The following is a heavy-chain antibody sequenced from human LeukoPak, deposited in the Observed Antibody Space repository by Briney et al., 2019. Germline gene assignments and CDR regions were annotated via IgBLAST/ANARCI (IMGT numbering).Heavy chain of an antibody. V-gene: IGHV3-23*01. J-gene: IGHJ4*02. D-gene: IGHD1-1*01. CDR3: ATRDNKHLHYFDH. CDR2: ISDSGGST. Sequence: GGSLRLSCAASGFAFNTYAMSWVRQAPGKGLEWVSVISDSGGSTNYADSVKGRFTISRDNSKNTLYLQMNSLRAEDTAVYYCATRDNKHLHYFDHWGQGTLVTVSS. CDR1: GFAFNTYA.